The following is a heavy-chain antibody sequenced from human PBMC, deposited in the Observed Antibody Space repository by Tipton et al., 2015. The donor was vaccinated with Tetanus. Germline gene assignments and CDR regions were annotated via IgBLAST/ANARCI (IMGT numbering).Heavy chain of an antibody. D-gene: IGHD5-18*01. V-gene: IGHV4-4*07. J-gene: IGHJ6*02. CDR2: IYTSGST. CDR1: GGSISSYY. CDR3: VLAQDTATVYYYYGMDV. Sequence: GSLRLSCTVSGGSISSYYWSWIRQPAGKGLEWIGRIYTSGSTNYNPSLKSRVTMSVDTSKNHFSLKLSSVTAADTAVYYCVLAQDTATVYYYYGMDVWGQGTTVPVSS.